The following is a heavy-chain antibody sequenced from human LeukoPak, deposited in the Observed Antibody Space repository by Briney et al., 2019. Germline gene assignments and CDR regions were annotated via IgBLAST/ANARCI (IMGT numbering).Heavy chain of an antibody. Sequence: GGSLRLSCAASGFTFSSYSMNWVRQAPGKGLEWVSSISTTGGYIYYADSVRGRFTISRDNAKNSLYLQMNSLRAEDTAVYYCASVRLGYCSGGSCYGDSWGQGTLVTVSS. CDR1: GFTFSSYS. CDR2: ISTTGGYI. CDR3: ASVRLGYCSGGSCYGDS. J-gene: IGHJ4*02. D-gene: IGHD2-15*01. V-gene: IGHV3-21*01.